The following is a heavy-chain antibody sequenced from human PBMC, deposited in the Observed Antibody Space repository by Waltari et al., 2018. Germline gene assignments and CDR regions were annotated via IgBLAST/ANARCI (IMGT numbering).Heavy chain of an antibody. D-gene: IGHD6-19*01. V-gene: IGHV1-18*04. CDR1: GYTFSRYG. Sequence: QVQLVQSGAAVKKPGASMKVSCKASGYTFSRYGISWVRQAPGQGLEWMGWISGYNGYTHYAQKVKGRVTMTTDASTSTAYMELRSLRSDDTAVYYCAREGEAVAGQITYFFYSGMDVWGQGTTVAVSS. CDR2: ISGYNGYT. CDR3: AREGEAVAGQITYFFYSGMDV. J-gene: IGHJ6*02.